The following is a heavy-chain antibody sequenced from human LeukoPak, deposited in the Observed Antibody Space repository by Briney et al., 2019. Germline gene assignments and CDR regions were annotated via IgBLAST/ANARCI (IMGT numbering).Heavy chain of an antibody. CDR2: ISGNSGST. CDR3: AKEIVVVPAAADAFEI. J-gene: IGHJ3*02. V-gene: IGHV3-23*01. CDR1: GFTFSSYS. Sequence: GGSLRLSCAASGFTFSSYSMNWVRQAAGKGLEWVSAISGNSGSTYYADSVKGRFTISRDNSKNTLYLQMNSLRAEDTAVYYCAKEIVVVPAAADAFEIWGQGTMVTVSS. D-gene: IGHD2-2*01.